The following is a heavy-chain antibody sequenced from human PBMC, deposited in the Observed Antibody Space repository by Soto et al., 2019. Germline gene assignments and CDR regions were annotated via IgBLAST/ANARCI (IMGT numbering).Heavy chain of an antibody. CDR1: GVSISSGGYY. CDR3: ASGFGELLVHYYYYGMDV. J-gene: IGHJ6*04. V-gene: IGHV4-31*03. CDR2: IYYSGST. Sequence: SNTLSLTCTVSGVSISSGGYYWSWIRQHPGKGLEWIGYIYYSGSTYYNPSLKSRVTISVDTSKNQFSLKLSSVTAADTAVYYCASGFGELLVHYYYYGMDVWGKGTTVTVSS. D-gene: IGHD3-10*01.